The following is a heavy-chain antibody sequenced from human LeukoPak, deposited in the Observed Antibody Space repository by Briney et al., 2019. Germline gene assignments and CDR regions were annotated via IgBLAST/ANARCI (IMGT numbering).Heavy chain of an antibody. CDR2: ISAYNGNT. V-gene: IGHV1-18*01. CDR3: ARAIAALELVPFDY. Sequence: VASVKVSCKASGYTFTSYGISWVRQAPGQGLEWMGWISAYNGNTNYAQKPQGRVTMTTDTSTSTAYMELRSLRSDDTAVYYCARAIAALELVPFDYWGQGTLVTVSS. CDR1: GYTFTSYG. J-gene: IGHJ4*02. D-gene: IGHD6-13*01.